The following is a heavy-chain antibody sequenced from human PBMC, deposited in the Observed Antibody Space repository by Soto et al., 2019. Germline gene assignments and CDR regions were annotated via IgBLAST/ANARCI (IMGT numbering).Heavy chain of an antibody. Sequence: SETLSLTCTVSGGFISNYYWSWIRQPPGKGLEWIGNIYDSGSTNYNPSLKSRVTTSLDMSKNQFSLKLTSVTAADTAVYYCATDRVGVSSNWFGSWGRGTLVTVSS. J-gene: IGHJ5*01. CDR1: GGFISNYY. V-gene: IGHV4-59*01. CDR3: ATDRVGVSSNWFGS. D-gene: IGHD1-26*01. CDR2: IYDSGST.